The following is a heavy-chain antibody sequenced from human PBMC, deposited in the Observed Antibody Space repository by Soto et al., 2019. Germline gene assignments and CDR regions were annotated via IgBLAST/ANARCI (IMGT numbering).Heavy chain of an antibody. CDR1: GGSISSYY. V-gene: IGHV4-59*01. D-gene: IGHD6-13*01. J-gene: IGHJ3*02. CDR2: IYYSGST. CDR3: AGAAGIKNAFDI. Sequence: SETLSLTCTVSGGSISSYYWSWIRQPPGKGLEWIGYIYYSGSTNYNPSLKSRVTISVDTSKNQFSLKLSSVTAADTAVYYCAGAAGIKNAFDIWGQGTMVTVSS.